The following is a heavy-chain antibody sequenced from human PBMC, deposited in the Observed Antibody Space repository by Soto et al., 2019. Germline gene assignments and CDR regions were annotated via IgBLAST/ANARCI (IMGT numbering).Heavy chain of an antibody. J-gene: IGHJ4*02. CDR2: IYYSGST. CDR1: GGSISSSSYY. D-gene: IGHD5-12*01. V-gene: IGHV4-39*01. Sequence: QLQLQESGPGLVKPSETLSLTCTVSGGSISSSSYYWGWIRQPPGKGLEWIGSIYYSGSTYYNPSLKSRVTIAVDTSKNQFSLKLSSVTAADTAVYYCASRRDGYNLGDYWGQGTLVTVSS. CDR3: ASRRDGYNLGDY.